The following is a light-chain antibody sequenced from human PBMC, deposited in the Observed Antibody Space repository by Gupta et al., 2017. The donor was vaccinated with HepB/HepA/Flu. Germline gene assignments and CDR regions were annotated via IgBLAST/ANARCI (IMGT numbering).Light chain of an antibody. V-gene: IGKV1-6*01. CDR2: AAS. J-gene: IGKJ3*01. CDR1: QGIRID. Sequence: AIQMTQSPSSPSASVGDSVTITCRASQGIRIDLGWYQQKPGKAPKLLIYAASSLQSGVPSRFSGSGSGTDFTLTISSLQPEDVATYYCLQDYITPFTFGPGTKVDIK. CDR3: LQDYITPFT.